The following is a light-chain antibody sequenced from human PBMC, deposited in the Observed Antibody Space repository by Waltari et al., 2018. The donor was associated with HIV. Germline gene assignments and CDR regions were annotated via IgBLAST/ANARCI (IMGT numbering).Light chain of an antibody. V-gene: IGLV2-14*03. Sequence: QSALTQPASVSGFPGQSINISCTGISTDSRFNQHVSWYQQHPGKIPRLIIFDISNRPSGMSDHFSGSRSGNSASLTISGLRSGDEAHYYCASNRLDYTLIFGGGTKLTVL. J-gene: IGLJ2*01. CDR3: ASNRLDYTLI. CDR2: DIS. CDR1: STDSRFNQH.